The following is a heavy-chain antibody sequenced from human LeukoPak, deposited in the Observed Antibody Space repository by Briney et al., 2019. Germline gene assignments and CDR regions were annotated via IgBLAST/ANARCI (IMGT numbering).Heavy chain of an antibody. CDR3: ARRLVGAGSFDY. J-gene: IGHJ4*02. CDR1: GFTFSKYA. Sequence: GGSLRLSCAASGFTFSKYAMHWVRQAPGKGLEWVTYISYDGSIQYYADSVKGRFTISRDTSKNTLYLHMNSLRREDTAVYYCARRLVGAGSFDYWGQGTLVTVSS. V-gene: IGHV3-30*14. D-gene: IGHD1-26*01. CDR2: ISYDGSIQ.